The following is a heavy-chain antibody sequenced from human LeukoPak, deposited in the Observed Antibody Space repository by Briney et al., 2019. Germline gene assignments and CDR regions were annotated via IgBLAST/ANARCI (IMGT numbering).Heavy chain of an antibody. D-gene: IGHD6-19*01. CDR3: ARDTIAVAGTSDGTDY. V-gene: IGHV1-2*02. CDR1: GYTFTGYY. CDR2: INPNSGGT. J-gene: IGHJ4*02. Sequence: ASVKVSCKASGYTFTGYYMHWVRQAPGQGLEWMGWINPNSGGTNYAQKFQGGVTMTRDTSISTAYMELSRLRSDDTAVYYCARDTIAVAGTSDGTDYWGQGTLVTVSS.